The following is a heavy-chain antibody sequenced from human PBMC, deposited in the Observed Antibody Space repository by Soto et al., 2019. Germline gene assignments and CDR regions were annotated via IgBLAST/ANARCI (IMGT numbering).Heavy chain of an antibody. CDR1: GFTFSSYG. CDR2: ISYDGSNK. J-gene: IGHJ4*02. V-gene: IGHV3-30*18. CDR3: AKDRSMGATTLDY. Sequence: SLRLSCAASGFTFSSYGMHWVRQAPGKGLEWVAVISYDGSNKYYADSVKGRFTISRDNSKNTLYLQMNSLRAEDTAVYYCAKDRSMGATTLDYWGQGTLVTVSS. D-gene: IGHD1-26*01.